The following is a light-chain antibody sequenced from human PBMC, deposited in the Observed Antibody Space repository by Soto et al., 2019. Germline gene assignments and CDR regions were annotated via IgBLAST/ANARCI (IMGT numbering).Light chain of an antibody. CDR1: SSNIGSNT. CDR2: SNT. J-gene: IGLJ2*01. Sequence: QSVLTQPPSASGTPGQRVTISCSGSSSNIGSNTVNWYHQLPGTAPKLLIYSNTQRPSGVPDLFSGSKSGTSASLAISGLQSADEADYYCAAWDDSLTGVIFGGGTKQTVL. CDR3: AAWDDSLTGVI. V-gene: IGLV1-44*01.